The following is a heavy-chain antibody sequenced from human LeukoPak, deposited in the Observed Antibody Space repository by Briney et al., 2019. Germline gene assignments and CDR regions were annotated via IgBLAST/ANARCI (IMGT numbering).Heavy chain of an antibody. CDR2: IWYDGSKE. J-gene: IGHJ4*02. V-gene: IGHV3-33*01. CDR1: GFTFSSYG. Sequence: GGSLRLSCAASGFTFSSYGMHWVRQAPGKGLEWVAVIWYDGSKEYYADSVKGRFSISRDNSKNTLYLQMNSLRAEDTAVYYCARWYTSGWRYFDYWGQGTLVTVSS. CDR3: ARWYTSGWRYFDY. D-gene: IGHD6-19*01.